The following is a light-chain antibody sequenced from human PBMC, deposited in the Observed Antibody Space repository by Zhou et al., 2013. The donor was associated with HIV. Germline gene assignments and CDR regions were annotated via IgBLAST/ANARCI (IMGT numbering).Light chain of an antibody. CDR2: DAS. V-gene: IGKV3D-20*02. CDR1: QSVRNNY. J-gene: IGKJ3*01. CDR3: QQRSIWVT. Sequence: EIVLTQSPATLSLSPGERATLSCGASQSVRNNYLAWYQQKPALAPRLLIDDASRRATGIPARFSGSGSGTDFTLTISSLEPEDFAVYYCQQRSIWVTFGPGTKVDIK.